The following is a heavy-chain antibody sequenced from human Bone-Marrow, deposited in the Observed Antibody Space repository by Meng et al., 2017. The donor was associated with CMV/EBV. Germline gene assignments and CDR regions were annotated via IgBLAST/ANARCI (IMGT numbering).Heavy chain of an antibody. CDR2: INGDGSST. CDR3: AREGYYYDSSGYYYVSWFDY. V-gene: IGHV3-74*01. Sequence: GESLKISCAVSGFPFISYWMHWVRQAPGKGLVWVSRINGDGSSTSYADSVKGRFTISRDNAKDTLYLQMHSLRAEDTAVYYCAREGYYYDSSGYYYVSWFDYWGQGTLVTVSS. D-gene: IGHD3-22*01. CDR1: GFPFISYW. J-gene: IGHJ4*02.